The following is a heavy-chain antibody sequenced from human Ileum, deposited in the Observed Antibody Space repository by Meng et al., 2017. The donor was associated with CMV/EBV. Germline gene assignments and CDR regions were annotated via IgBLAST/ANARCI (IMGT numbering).Heavy chain of an antibody. Sequence: GESLKISCAASGFTFKDYGIHWVRQAPGKGLEWVACIRYDGSKKFYADSVKGRFTISRDSSRNTVYLQMDSLRSEDAAVYYCAKDTVVYSYPVDGMDVWGQGTTVTVSS. D-gene: IGHD4-23*01. J-gene: IGHJ6*02. V-gene: IGHV3-30*02. CDR2: IRYDGSKK. CDR1: GFTFKDYG. CDR3: AKDTVVYSYPVDGMDV.